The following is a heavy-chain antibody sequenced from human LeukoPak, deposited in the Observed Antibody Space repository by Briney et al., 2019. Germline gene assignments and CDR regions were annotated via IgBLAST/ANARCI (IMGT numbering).Heavy chain of an antibody. V-gene: IGHV4-4*07. CDR2: IYSTGST. Sequence: SETLSLTCTVSGGSINFYYWSWIRQPAGKGLEWIGRIYSTGSTNYSPSLKSRVTMSVDKSKNQFSLNLSTVTAADTAVYYCARGIADPYSFDSWGQGTLVTVSS. D-gene: IGHD6-13*01. J-gene: IGHJ4*02. CDR1: GGSINFYY. CDR3: ARGIADPYSFDS.